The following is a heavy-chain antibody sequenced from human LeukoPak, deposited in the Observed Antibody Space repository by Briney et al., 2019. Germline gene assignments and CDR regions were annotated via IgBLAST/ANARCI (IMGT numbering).Heavy chain of an antibody. CDR3: AKDATDYSNYFDY. D-gene: IGHD4-11*01. J-gene: IGHJ4*02. Sequence: GGSLRLSCAASGFTFDDYAMHWVRQAPGKGLEWVSGISWNSGSIGYADSVKGRFTISRDNAKNSLYLQMNSLRAEDMALYYCAKDATDYSNYFDYWGQGTLVTVSS. CDR1: GFTFDDYA. V-gene: IGHV3-9*03. CDR2: ISWNSGSI.